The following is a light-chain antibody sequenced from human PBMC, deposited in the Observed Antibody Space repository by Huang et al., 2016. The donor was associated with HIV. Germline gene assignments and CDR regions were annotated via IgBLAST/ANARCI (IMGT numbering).Light chain of an antibody. CDR2: GAS. CDR1: QSVSSN. CDR3: QQYDNWPPIT. J-gene: IGKJ3*01. V-gene: IGKV3-15*01. Sequence: EIVMTQSPATLSVSPGERATLSCRASQSVSSNLAWYQQKPGQAPRLLISGASTRATGIPARFSGSGSGTEFTLTISGLQSEDFAVYYCQQYDNWPPITFGPGTKVDIK.